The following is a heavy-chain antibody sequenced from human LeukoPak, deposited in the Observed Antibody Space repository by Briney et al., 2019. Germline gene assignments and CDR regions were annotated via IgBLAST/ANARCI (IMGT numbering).Heavy chain of an antibody. CDR1: GYSFTSYW. D-gene: IGHD2-2*01. CDR2: IYPGNSDI. CDR3: ARHLSSITSCPNY. Sequence: GESLKISCKGSGYSFTSYWIAWVRQMPGKGLEWMGVIYPGNSDITYSPSFQGQVTISADNSVSTAYLHWSSLKASDTAIYYCARHLSSITSCPNYWGQGTLVTVSS. J-gene: IGHJ4*02. V-gene: IGHV5-51*01.